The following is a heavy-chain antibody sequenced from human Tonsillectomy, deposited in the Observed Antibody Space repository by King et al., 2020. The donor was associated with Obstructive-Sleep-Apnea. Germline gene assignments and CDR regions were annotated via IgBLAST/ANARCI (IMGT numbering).Heavy chain of an antibody. Sequence: VQLVESGGGLVQPGGSLRLSCAASGFTFSTYWMTWVRQAPGKGLEWVANIKRDGSEKHYVDSVKGRFTISRDNAKTSLYLQLNNLRAEDTAVYYCARGTTYHEGTTYYDSLDIWGQGTMVTVSS. CDR2: IKRDGSEK. D-gene: IGHD3-22*01. CDR3: ARGTTYHEGTTYYDSLDI. CDR1: GFTFSTYW. J-gene: IGHJ3*02. V-gene: IGHV3-7*03.